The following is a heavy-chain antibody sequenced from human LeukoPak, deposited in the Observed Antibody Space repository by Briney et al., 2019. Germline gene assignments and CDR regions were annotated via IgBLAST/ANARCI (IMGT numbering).Heavy chain of an antibody. Sequence: GGSLRLSCAASGFTFRDYYMSWIRQVPGKGLEWISYISTSSYTKYADSVKGRFTISRDNAKNSLYLQMSSLRDEDTAVYYRASRNDYGSFDYRGQGTLVTVSS. D-gene: IGHD4-17*01. CDR1: GFTFRDYY. CDR2: ISTSSYT. J-gene: IGHJ4*02. V-gene: IGHV3-11*03. CDR3: ASRNDYGSFDY.